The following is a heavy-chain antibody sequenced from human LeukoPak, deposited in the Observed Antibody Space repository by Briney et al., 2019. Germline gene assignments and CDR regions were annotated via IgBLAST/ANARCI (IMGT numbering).Heavy chain of an antibody. CDR3: TTGLDRTGWELPRVDY. J-gene: IGHJ4*02. D-gene: IGHD1-26*01. Sequence: PGGSLRLSCAASGFTFSSYSMNWVRQAPGKGLEWVGRIKSKTDGGTTDYAAPVKGRFTISRDDSKNTLYLQMNSLKTEDTAVYYCTTGLDRTGWELPRVDYWGQGTLVTVSS. V-gene: IGHV3-15*01. CDR1: GFTFSSYS. CDR2: IKSKTDGGTT.